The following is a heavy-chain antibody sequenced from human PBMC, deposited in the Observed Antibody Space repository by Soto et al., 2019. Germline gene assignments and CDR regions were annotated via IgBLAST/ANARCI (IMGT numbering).Heavy chain of an antibody. J-gene: IGHJ4*02. CDR3: AREIMAADHFDY. CDR1: GGSIRSGDYY. Sequence: SETLSLTCTVSGGSIRSGDYYWSWIRQTPERGLEWCGYVHYSGNTFYNPSLKSRATISLDTSRNQFSLNLSSVTAADSAVYYCAREIMAADHFDYWGQGAMVTVSS. CDR2: VHYSGNT. D-gene: IGHD6-13*01. V-gene: IGHV4-30-4*01.